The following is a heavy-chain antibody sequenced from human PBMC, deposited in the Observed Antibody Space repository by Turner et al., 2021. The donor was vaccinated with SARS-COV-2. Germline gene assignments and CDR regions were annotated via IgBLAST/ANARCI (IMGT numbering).Heavy chain of an antibody. J-gene: IGHJ4*02. CDR3: AKGEQQHFDY. CDR1: GFTFSSYG. CDR2: ISYDGSNK. Sequence: QVQLVESGGGVVQPGRSLRLSCAASGFTFSSYGIHWVRQAPGKGLEWVAVISYDGSNKYYADSVKGRFTISRDNSKNTLYLQMNSLRAEDTAVYYCAKGEQQHFDYWGQGTLVTVSS. D-gene: IGHD6-13*01. V-gene: IGHV3-30*18.